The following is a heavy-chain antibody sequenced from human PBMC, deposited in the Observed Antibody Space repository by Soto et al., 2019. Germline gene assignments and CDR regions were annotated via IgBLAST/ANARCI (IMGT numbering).Heavy chain of an antibody. CDR2: ISSSGSTI. CDR1: GFTFSSYE. V-gene: IGHV3-48*03. Sequence: GGSLRLSCAASGFTFSSYEMNWVRQAPGKGLEWVSYISSSGSTIYYADSVKGRFTISRDNAKSSPYLQMNSLRAEDTAVYYCASSIAVAGTRWHYYYGMDVWGQGTTVTVSS. CDR3: ASSIAVAGTRWHYYYGMDV. D-gene: IGHD6-19*01. J-gene: IGHJ6*02.